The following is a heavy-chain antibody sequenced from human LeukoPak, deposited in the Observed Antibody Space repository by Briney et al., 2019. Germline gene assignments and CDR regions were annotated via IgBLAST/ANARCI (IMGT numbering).Heavy chain of an antibody. Sequence: PSETLSLTCTVSGGSISSYYWSWIRQPPGKGLEWIGYIYYSGSTNYNPSLKSRVTISVDTSKNQFSLKLSSVTAADTAVYYCAREVVRTYYYYYYMDVWGKGTTVTVSS. CDR2: IYYSGST. CDR1: GGSISSYY. D-gene: IGHD2-2*01. J-gene: IGHJ6*03. V-gene: IGHV4-59*12. CDR3: AREVVRTYYYYYYMDV.